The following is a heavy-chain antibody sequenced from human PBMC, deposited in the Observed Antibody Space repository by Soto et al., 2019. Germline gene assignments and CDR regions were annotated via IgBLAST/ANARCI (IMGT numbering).Heavy chain of an antibody. CDR1: GGSFSGYY. CDR2: INHSGST. CDR3: ARGQEQLAPFDY. V-gene: IGHV4-34*01. Sequence: SETLSLTCAVYGGSFSGYYWSWIRQPPGKGLEWIGEINHSGSTNYNPSLKSRVTISVDTSKNQFSLKLSSVTAAYTAVYYCARGQEQLAPFDYWGQGTLVTVSS. J-gene: IGHJ4*02. D-gene: IGHD6-6*01.